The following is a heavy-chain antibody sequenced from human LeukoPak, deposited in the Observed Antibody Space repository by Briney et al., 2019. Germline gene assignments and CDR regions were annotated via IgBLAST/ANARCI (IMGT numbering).Heavy chain of an antibody. CDR2: ISGSGGST. D-gene: IGHD3-22*01. CDR1: GFTFTSYA. V-gene: IGHV3-23*01. J-gene: IGHJ3*02. CDR3: AKFHRYYDSSGDAFDI. Sequence: GGSLRLSCAASGFTFTSYAMSWVRQAPGKGLEWVSVISGSGGSTYYADSVKGRFTISRDNSKNTLYLQMNSLRAEDTAVYYCAKFHRYYDSSGDAFDIWGQGTMVTVSS.